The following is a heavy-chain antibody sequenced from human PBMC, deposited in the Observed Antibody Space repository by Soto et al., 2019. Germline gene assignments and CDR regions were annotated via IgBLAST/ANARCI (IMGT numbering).Heavy chain of an antibody. V-gene: IGHV1-18*01. Sequence: ASVKVSCKASGYTFTSYGISWVRQAPGQGLEWMGWISAYNGNTNYAQKLQGRVTMTTDTSTSTAYMELRSLRSDDTAVYYCARFRGYYDSSGYYYHDAFDIWGQGTMVTVSS. J-gene: IGHJ3*02. CDR1: GYTFTSYG. D-gene: IGHD3-22*01. CDR3: ARFRGYYDSSGYYYHDAFDI. CDR2: ISAYNGNT.